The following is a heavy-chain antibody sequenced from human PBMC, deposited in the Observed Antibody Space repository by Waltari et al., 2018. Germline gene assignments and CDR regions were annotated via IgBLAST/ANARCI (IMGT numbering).Heavy chain of an antibody. CDR3: ARGDFASPADY. D-gene: IGHD1-26*01. CDR2: IYYRGDP. V-gene: IGHV4-39*01. Sequence: QLQLQESGPGLVKPSETLSLTCTVSGGSISSSSYYWGWTRQPHGKGLAWIGSIYYRGDPYSNPALKSRVTISVDTSKNQFSLKLSSVTAADTAVYYCARGDFASPADYWGQGTLVTVSS. J-gene: IGHJ4*02. CDR1: GGSISSSSYY.